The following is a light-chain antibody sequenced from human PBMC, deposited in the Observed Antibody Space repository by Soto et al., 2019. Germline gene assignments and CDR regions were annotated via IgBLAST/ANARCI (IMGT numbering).Light chain of an antibody. J-gene: IGLJ1*01. V-gene: IGLV2-14*01. CDR3: SSFRSGSTL. Sequence: QSALTQPASVSGSPGQSITISCTGTNSDLGDYNFVSWYQQHPDKAPKLIIFEVYNRPSGVSSRFSGSKSGNTASLTISGLQPEDEADYYCSSFRSGSTLFGTGTKLTVL. CDR1: NSDLGDYNF. CDR2: EVY.